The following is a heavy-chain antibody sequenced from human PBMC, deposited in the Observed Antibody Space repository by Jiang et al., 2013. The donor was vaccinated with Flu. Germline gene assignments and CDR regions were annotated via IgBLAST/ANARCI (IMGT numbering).Heavy chain of an antibody. Sequence: LEWVANIKQDGSEKYYVDSVKGRFTISRDNAKNSLYLQMNSLRAEDTAVYYCARSVYYYDSSGYLAGWWFGPWGQGTLVHRLL. CDR3: ARSVYYYDSSGYLAGWWFGP. CDR2: IKQDGSEK. D-gene: IGHD3-22*01. J-gene: IGHJ5*02. V-gene: IGHV3-7*03.